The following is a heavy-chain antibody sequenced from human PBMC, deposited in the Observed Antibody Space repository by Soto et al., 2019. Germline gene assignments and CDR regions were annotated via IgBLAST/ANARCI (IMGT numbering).Heavy chain of an antibody. CDR3: AREMGVRGVFGTYYYYMDV. J-gene: IGHJ6*03. CDR1: GFTFDDYG. D-gene: IGHD3-10*01. Sequence: GGSLRLSCAASGFTFDDYGMSWVRQAPGKGLEWVSGINWNGGSTGYADSVKGRFTISRDNAKNSLYLQMNSLRAEDTALYHCAREMGVRGVFGTYYYYMDVWGKGTTVTVSS. CDR2: INWNGGST. V-gene: IGHV3-20*01.